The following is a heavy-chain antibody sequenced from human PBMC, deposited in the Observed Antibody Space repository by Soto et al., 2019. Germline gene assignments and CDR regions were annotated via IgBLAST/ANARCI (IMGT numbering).Heavy chain of an antibody. D-gene: IGHD3-10*01. CDR2: TFYRSGWTF. Sequence: SQTLSLTCDISGDSVSSNNAAWSWIRQSPSRGLEWLGRTFYRSGWTFDYAVSVKSRLTINPDTSKNQFSLQLKSVTADDTAVYYCARENTMIRGVINPLDYWGQGTLDTVSS. CDR3: ARENTMIRGVINPLDY. V-gene: IGHV6-1*01. J-gene: IGHJ4*02. CDR1: GDSVSSNNAA.